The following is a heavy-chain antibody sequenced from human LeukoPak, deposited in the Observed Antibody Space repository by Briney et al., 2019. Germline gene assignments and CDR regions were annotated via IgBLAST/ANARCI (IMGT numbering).Heavy chain of an antibody. CDR3: ARFVVGLYYGMDV. V-gene: IGHV1-18*04. D-gene: IGHD2-21*01. J-gene: IGHJ6*02. CDR2: ISVYNGNT. CDR1: GYTFTGYY. Sequence: ASVKVSCKASGYTFTGYYMHWVRQAPGQGLEWMGWISVYNGNTNYAQKLQGRVTMTTDTSTSTAYMELRSLRSDDTAVYYCARFVVGLYYGMDVWGQGTTVTVSS.